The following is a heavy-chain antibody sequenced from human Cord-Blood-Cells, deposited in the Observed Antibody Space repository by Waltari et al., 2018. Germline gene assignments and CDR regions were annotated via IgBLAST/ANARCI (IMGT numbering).Heavy chain of an antibody. Sequence: EVQLVESGGGLVQPGGSLRLSCAASGFPFSSYWMSWVRQAPGKGREWVANIKQDGSEKYDVDSVKGRFTSARYNAKNSLYLQMNSLRAEDTAVYYCARESDYWGQGTLVTVSA. CDR2: IKQDGSEK. CDR1: GFPFSSYW. J-gene: IGHJ4*02. V-gene: IGHV3-7*01. CDR3: ARESDY.